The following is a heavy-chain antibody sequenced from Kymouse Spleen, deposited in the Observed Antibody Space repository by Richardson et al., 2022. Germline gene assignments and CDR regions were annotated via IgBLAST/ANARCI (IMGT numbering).Heavy chain of an antibody. CDR3: ARHLDGSGSWELDY. J-gene: IGHJ4*02. Sequence: QLQLQESGPGLVKPSETLSLTCTVSGGSISSSSYYWGWIRQPPGKGLEWIGSIYYSGSTYYNPSLKSRVTISVDTSKNQFSLKLSSVTAADTAVYYCARHLDGSGSWELDYWGQGTLVTVSS. V-gene: IGHV4-39*01. D-gene: IGHD3-10*01. CDR1: GGSISSSSYY. CDR2: IYYSGST.